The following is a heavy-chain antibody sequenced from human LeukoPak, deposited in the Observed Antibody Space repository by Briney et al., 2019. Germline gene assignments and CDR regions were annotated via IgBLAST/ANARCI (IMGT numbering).Heavy chain of an antibody. Sequence: SVKVSCKASGGTFSSSAISWVRQAPGQGLEWMGGIIPIFGTANYAQKFQGRVTITADESTSTAYMELSSLRSEDTAVYYCARDAAAAGGAWFDYWGPGTLVTVSS. CDR2: IIPIFGTA. CDR3: ARDAAAAGGAWFDY. D-gene: IGHD6-13*01. CDR1: GGTFSSSA. J-gene: IGHJ4*02. V-gene: IGHV1-69*13.